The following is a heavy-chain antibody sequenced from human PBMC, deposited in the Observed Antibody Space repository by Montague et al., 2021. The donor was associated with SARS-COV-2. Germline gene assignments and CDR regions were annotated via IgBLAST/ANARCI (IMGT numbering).Heavy chain of an antibody. CDR1: GFPFSEYH. CDR2: ISRDSAAV. D-gene: IGHD1-14*01. J-gene: IGHJ4*02. CDR3: ARDSGITGAAAY. Sequence: SLRLSCAASGFPFSEYHMTWVRQAPGKGLQCVSYISRDSAAVYYAESVKGRFSISRDSDSSALYLQLNNLRNEDTATYYCARDSGITGAAAYWGQGTLVVVSS. V-gene: IGHV3-48*02.